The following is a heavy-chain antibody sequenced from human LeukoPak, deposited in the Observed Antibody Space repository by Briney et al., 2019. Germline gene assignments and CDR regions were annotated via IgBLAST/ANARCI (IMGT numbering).Heavy chain of an antibody. CDR3: ARVSVSQRGLGFDY. CDR1: GGSISSYY. V-gene: IGHV4-4*07. J-gene: IGHJ4*02. D-gene: IGHD6-25*01. Sequence: PSETLSLTCTVSGGSISSYYWSWIRQPAGKGLEWIGRIYTSGSTNYNPSLKSRVTMSVDTSKNQFSLNLSSVTAADTAVYYCARVSVSQRGLGFDYWGQGTLVTVSS. CDR2: IYTSGST.